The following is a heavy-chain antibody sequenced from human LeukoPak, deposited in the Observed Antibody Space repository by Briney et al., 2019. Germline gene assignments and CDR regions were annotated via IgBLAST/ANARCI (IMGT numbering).Heavy chain of an antibody. J-gene: IGHJ4*02. D-gene: IGHD3-16*02. Sequence: PSETLSLTCTVSGGSISSYYWSWIRQPPGKGLEWIGYIYYSGSTNYNPSLKSRVTISVDTSKNQFSLKLSSVTAADTAVYYCARLYYDYVWGSYRPDYFDYWGQGTLVTVSS. CDR3: ARLYYDYVWGSYRPDYFDY. CDR2: IYYSGST. V-gene: IGHV4-59*01. CDR1: GGSISSYY.